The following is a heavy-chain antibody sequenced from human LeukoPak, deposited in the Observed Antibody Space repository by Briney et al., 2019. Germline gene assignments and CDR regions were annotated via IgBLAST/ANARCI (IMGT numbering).Heavy chain of an antibody. Sequence: GGSLRLSCAASGFTVSSNYMSWVRQAPGKGLEWVSSITSTRSDIYYADSVKGRFTISRDNARNSLFLQMNSLRAEDTAVYYCARVLVATTLASENWLDPWGQGTLVTVSS. J-gene: IGHJ5*02. D-gene: IGHD5-12*01. CDR1: GFTVSSNY. CDR3: ARVLVATTLASENWLDP. CDR2: ITSTRSDI. V-gene: IGHV3-21*01.